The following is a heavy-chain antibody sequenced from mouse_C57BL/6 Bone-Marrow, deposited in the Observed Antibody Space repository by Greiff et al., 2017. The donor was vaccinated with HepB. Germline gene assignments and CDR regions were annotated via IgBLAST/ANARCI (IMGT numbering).Heavy chain of an antibody. D-gene: IGHD1-1*01. V-gene: IGHV3-6*01. CDR3: ALIITTVVATGDWYFDV. CDR2: ISYDGSN. J-gene: IGHJ1*03. CDR1: GYSITSGYY. Sequence: VQLKESGPGLVKPSQSLSLTCSVTGYSITSGYYWNWIRQFPGNKLEWMGYISYDGSNNYNPSLKNRISITRDTSKNQFFLKLNSVTTEDTATYYCALIITTVVATGDWYFDVWGTGTTVTVSS.